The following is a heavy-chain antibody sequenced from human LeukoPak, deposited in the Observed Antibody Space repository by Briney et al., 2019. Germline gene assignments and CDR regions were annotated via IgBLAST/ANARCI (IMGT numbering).Heavy chain of an antibody. CDR2: IPYDGSNK. CDR3: ASHNRYFDY. Sequence: GGSLRLSCAASGFTFSSYAMHWVRQAPGKWLEWVAVIPYDGSNKYYADSVKGRFTISRDNSKNTLYLQMNSLRAEDTAVYYCASHNRYFDYWGQGTLVTVSS. J-gene: IGHJ4*02. CDR1: GFTFSSYA. D-gene: IGHD1-14*01. V-gene: IGHV3-30-3*01.